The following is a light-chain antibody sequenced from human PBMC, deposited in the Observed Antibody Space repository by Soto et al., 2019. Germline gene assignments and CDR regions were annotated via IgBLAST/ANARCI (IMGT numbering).Light chain of an antibody. V-gene: IGKV3-11*01. J-gene: IGKJ5*01. CDR2: DAS. Sequence: EIVLTQSPGTLSLSPGERATLSCRASQSVSRYLAWYQQKPGQAPRLLIYDASNRATGIPARFSGSGSGTDFTLTISRLEPEDFAVYYCQQRSNWPITFGQGGRPANK. CDR3: QQRSNWPIT. CDR1: QSVSRY.